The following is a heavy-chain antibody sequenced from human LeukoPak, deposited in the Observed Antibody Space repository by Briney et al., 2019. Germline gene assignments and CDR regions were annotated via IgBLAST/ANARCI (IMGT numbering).Heavy chain of an antibody. CDR2: ISSSSSYI. V-gene: IGHV3-21*01. J-gene: IGHJ4*02. Sequence: PGGSLRLSCAASGFTFSSYSMNWVRQAPGKGLEWVSSISSSSSYIYYADSVKGRFTISRDNAKNSLYLQMNSLRAEDTAVYYCARGGYSGYGIDYWGQGTLVTVSS. CDR1: GFTFSSYS. D-gene: IGHD5-12*01. CDR3: ARGGYSGYGIDY.